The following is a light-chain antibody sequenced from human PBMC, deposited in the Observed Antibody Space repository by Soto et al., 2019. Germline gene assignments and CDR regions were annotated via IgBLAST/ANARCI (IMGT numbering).Light chain of an antibody. J-gene: IGKJ1*01. CDR2: AAS. CDR3: QQYKVYSQT. V-gene: IGKV1-12*01. Sequence: DIQMTQSPSSVSASVGDRVTITCRASQGISSWLAWYQQKPGKAPNLLIYAASSLHSGVPSRFSGSGSGPDFTLTISSLQPEDFATYYCQQYKVYSQTFGQGTKVDIK. CDR1: QGISSW.